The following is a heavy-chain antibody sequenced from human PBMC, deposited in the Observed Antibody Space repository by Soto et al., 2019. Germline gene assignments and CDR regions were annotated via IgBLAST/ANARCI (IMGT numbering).Heavy chain of an antibody. CDR1: GFSLSTSGVG. CDR3: AHRDSSGYPHVFDI. CDR2: IYWDDDE. V-gene: IGHV2-5*02. Sequence: QITLKESGPTLVKPTQTLTLTCTFSGFSLSTSGVGVGWIRQPPGKALEWLALIYWDDDERYSPSLKSRLTITKDTSKNQVVLTMTNMDPVDTATYYCAHRDSSGYPHVFDIWGQGTMVTVSS. D-gene: IGHD3-22*01. J-gene: IGHJ3*02.